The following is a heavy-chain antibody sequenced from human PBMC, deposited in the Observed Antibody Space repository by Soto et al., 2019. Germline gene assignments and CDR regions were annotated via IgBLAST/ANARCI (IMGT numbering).Heavy chain of an antibody. CDR1: GFTFSNYA. D-gene: IGHD7-27*01. Sequence: DVQVLESGGDLVQPGESLRLSCAASGFTFSNYAMTWVRQAPGKGLEWVSTMSGSGDSIYYADSVKGRFTISRDNSKYTLYLQMNSLRADDWAVYYCATGRQMGYWGQGTLVIVSS. V-gene: IGHV3-23*01. J-gene: IGHJ4*02. CDR2: MSGSGDSI. CDR3: ATGRQMGY.